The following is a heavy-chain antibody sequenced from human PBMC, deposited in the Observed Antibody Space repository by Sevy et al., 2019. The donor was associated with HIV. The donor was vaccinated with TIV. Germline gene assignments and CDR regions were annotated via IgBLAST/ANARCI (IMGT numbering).Heavy chain of an antibody. V-gene: IGHV1-18*01. D-gene: IGHD2-2*01. CDR2: ISAYSGDT. CDR1: GYTFKTYG. J-gene: IGHJ4*02. CDR3: ARDKPRGVVIIPGSMWGGVDY. Sequence: ASVKVSCKTFGYTFKTYGISWVRQAPGQGLEWMGWISAYSGDTNFAQKFQGRVTMTTETSTSTDYMELSSLRSDDTAVYFCARDKPRGVVIIPGSMWGGVDYWGQGTVVTVSS.